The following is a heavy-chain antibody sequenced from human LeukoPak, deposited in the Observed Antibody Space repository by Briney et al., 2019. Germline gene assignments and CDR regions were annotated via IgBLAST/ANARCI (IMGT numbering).Heavy chain of an antibody. CDR2: IKGKPDGATI. J-gene: IGHJ4*02. V-gene: IGHV3-15*01. Sequence: GGSLRLSCAAAGFNFTNAWMSWVRQAPGEGLEWVGRIKGKPDGATIAYAAPVKGRFTISRDDSRSSLYLQTNSLKTEDTAVYYCTTPTDLAYWGQGALVTVSS. CDR3: TTPTDLAY. CDR1: GFNFTNAW.